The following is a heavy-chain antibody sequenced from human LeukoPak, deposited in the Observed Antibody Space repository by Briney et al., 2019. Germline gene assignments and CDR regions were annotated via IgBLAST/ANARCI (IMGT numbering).Heavy chain of an antibody. Sequence: GGSLRLSCAASGFTFSSYSMNWVRQAPGKGLEWVSSISSSSAYIYYADSMKGRFTISRDNAKSSLFLQMNSLRAEDTAVYYCARAGRSAYKSGGDYWGQGTLVTVSS. CDR2: ISSSSAYI. J-gene: IGHJ4*02. CDR1: GFTFSSYS. D-gene: IGHD5-12*01. CDR3: ARAGRSAYKSGGDY. V-gene: IGHV3-21*01.